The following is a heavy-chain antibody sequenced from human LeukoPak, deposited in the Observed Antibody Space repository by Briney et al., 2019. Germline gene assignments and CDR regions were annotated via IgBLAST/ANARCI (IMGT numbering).Heavy chain of an antibody. V-gene: IGHV3-7*05. CDR3: ANRPSFGVIIP. CDR1: GFTFSIYA. Sequence: GGSLRLSCAASGFTFSIYAMNWVRQAPGKGLEWVANIRQDGSEKYYVDSVKGRFTISRDNAKNTVYLQMSSLRAEDTAVYYCANRPSFGVIIPWGQGTLVTVSS. J-gene: IGHJ4*02. CDR2: IRQDGSEK. D-gene: IGHD3-3*01.